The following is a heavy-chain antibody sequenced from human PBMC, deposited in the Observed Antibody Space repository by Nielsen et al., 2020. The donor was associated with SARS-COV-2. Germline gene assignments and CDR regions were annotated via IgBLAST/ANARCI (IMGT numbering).Heavy chain of an antibody. CDR1: GYTFTAYA. CDR2: INSDSGNT. Sequence: ASVKVSCKASGYTFTAYAIHWVRQDPGQRLEWMGWINSDSGNTKYSQEFRGRVTITRDMSASTAYMELSGLSSEDTAVYYCARSRGCSATSCFFDYWGQGALVTVSS. J-gene: IGHJ4*02. D-gene: IGHD2-2*01. V-gene: IGHV1-3*04. CDR3: ARSRGCSATSCFFDY.